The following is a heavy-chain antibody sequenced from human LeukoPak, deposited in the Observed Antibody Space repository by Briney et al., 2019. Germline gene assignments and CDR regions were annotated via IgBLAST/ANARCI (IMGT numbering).Heavy chain of an antibody. J-gene: IGHJ4*02. CDR3: AKTPSFTIFLLPN. CDR1: GGTFSSYA. D-gene: IGHD3-9*01. V-gene: IGHV1-69*13. CDR2: IIPIFGTA. Sequence: GASVKVSCKASGGTFSSYAISWVRQAPGQGLEWMGGIIPIFGTANYAQKFQGRVTITADESTSTAYMELSSLRAEDTAVYHCAKTPSFTIFLLPNWGQGTLVTVSS.